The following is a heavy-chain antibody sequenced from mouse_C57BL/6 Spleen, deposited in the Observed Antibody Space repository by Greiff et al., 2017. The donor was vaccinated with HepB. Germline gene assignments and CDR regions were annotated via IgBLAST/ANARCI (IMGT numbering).Heavy chain of an antibody. CDR2: INPNNGGT. V-gene: IGHV1-22*01. CDR3: ASYGSSNYYAMDY. CDR1: GYTFTDYN. Sequence: VQLKQSGPELVKPGASVKMSCKASGYTFTDYNMHWVKQSHGKSLEWIGYINPNNGGTSYNQKFKGKATLTVNKSSSTAYMELRSLTSEDSAVYYCASYGSSNYYAMDYWGQGTSVTVSS. D-gene: IGHD1-1*01. J-gene: IGHJ4*01.